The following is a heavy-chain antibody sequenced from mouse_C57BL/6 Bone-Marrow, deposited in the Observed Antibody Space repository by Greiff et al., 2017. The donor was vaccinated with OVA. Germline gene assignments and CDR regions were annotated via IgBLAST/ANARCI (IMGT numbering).Heavy chain of an antibody. CDR3: AREGIYCDYRWYWYFDV. Sequence: EVKVVESEGGLVQPGSSLKLSCTASGFTFSDYYMAWVRQVHEKGLEWVANINYDGSSTYYLDSLTSRFIISRDYAKNILYLQMSRLKSEDTATYYCAREGIYCDYRWYWYFDVWGTGTTVTVSS. CDR1: GFTFSDYY. D-gene: IGHD2-4*01. V-gene: IGHV5-16*01. J-gene: IGHJ1*03. CDR2: INYDGSST.